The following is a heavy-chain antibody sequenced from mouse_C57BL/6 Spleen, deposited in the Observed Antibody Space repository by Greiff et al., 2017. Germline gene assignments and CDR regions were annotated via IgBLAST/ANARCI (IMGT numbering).Heavy chain of an antibody. CDR2: IYPGNSDT. J-gene: IGHJ1*03. Sequence: EVQLQQSGTVLARPGASVKMSCKTSGYTFTSYWMHWVKQRPGQGLEWIGAIYPGNSDTSYNQKLKGNAKLTAVTSASTAYMELSSLTNEDSAVYYDTSYYKNYEDCYFDVWGTGTTVTVSS. D-gene: IGHD2-5*01. CDR3: TSYYKNYEDCYFDV. CDR1: GYTFTSYW. V-gene: IGHV1-5*01.